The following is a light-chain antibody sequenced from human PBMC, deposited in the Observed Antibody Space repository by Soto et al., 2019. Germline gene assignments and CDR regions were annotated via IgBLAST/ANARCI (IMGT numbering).Light chain of an antibody. Sequence: DIQMTQSPSSVSASVGDSVTITCRASQGIDNWLAWYQQKPGMAPKLLISAASNLQSGVPTRFSGSGSGTDFTLTINSLQPEDFETYCCQQAIHFPLAFGGGTKVEI. CDR1: QGIDNW. J-gene: IGKJ4*01. V-gene: IGKV1-12*01. CDR3: QQAIHFPLA. CDR2: AAS.